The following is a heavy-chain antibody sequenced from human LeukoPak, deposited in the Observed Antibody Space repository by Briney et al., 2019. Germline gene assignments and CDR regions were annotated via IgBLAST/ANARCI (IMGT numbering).Heavy chain of an antibody. V-gene: IGHV1-69*08. Sequence: GASVKVSCKASGGTFSDYTISWVRQAPGQRLESVGRIIPMLGTSNYGQNFQGKGRVTFTADMSTATAYMELTSLTSEDTAVYYCARDGFMGPSAINYWGQGTLVTVSS. CDR3: ARDGFMGPSAINY. D-gene: IGHD2-2*02. CDR2: IIPMLGTS. CDR1: GGTFSDYT. J-gene: IGHJ4*02.